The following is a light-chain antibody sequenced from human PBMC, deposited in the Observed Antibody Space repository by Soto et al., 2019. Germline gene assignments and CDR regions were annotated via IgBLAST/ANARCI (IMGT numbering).Light chain of an antibody. Sequence: QSALTQPASVSGAPGQSITISCSGSSSDIGGYNYVSWYQHHPGKVPKDIIYEVSNRPSGVSDRFTCSKSGNTASLTISGLQAEDKADYYCCSYTSSADIVFGGGTKLTVL. V-gene: IGLV2-14*01. J-gene: IGLJ3*02. CDR1: SSDIGGYNY. CDR2: EVS. CDR3: CSYTSSADIV.